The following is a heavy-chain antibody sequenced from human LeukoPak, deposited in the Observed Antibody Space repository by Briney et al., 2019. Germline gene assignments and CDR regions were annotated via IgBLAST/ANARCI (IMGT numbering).Heavy chain of an antibody. J-gene: IGHJ4*02. CDR2: ISSSSSTI. CDR1: GFTFSSYS. V-gene: IGHV3-48*04. CDR3: ARDPQKYCGGDCYFDY. Sequence: QPGGSLRLSCAASGFTFSSYSMNWVRQAPGKGLEWVSYISSSSSTIYYADSVKGRFTISRDNAKNSLYLQMNSLRAEDTAVYYCARDPQKYCGGDCYFDYWGQGTLVTVSS. D-gene: IGHD2-21*02.